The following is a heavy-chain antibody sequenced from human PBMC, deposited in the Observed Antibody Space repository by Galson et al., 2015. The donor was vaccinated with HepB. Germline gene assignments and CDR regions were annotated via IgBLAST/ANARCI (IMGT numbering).Heavy chain of an antibody. CDR1: GFTFSDYW. J-gene: IGHJ4*02. CDR3: AVRGGS. V-gene: IGHV3-74*01. Sequence: SLRLSCAASGFTFSDYWMYWARQPPGKGLEWVSRIKSDGSDTNYAESVKGRFTISRDNGKNTLFLQMNSLRGEDTAVYYCAVRGGSWGQGTLVTVSS. D-gene: IGHD3-16*01. CDR2: IKSDGSDT.